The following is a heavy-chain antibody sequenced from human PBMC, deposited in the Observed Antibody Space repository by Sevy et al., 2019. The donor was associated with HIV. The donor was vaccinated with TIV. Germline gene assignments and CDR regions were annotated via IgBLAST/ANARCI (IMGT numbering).Heavy chain of an antibody. V-gene: IGHV3-30*03. J-gene: IGHJ4*02. Sequence: GGSLRLSCVGSGFSFSEHRMHWVRQAPGKGLEWMAVISYDGRNTKYKADSVKGRFTISRDNSKNTLYLHMNSLRAEDTAIYYCARDRGEILSSAFDYWGQGTLVTVSS. CDR3: ARDRGEILSSAFDY. CDR1: GFSFSEHR. CDR2: ISYDGRNTK. D-gene: IGHD3-16*01.